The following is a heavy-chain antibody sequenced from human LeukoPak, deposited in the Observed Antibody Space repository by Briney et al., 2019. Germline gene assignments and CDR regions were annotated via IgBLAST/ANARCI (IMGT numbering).Heavy chain of an antibody. V-gene: IGHV3-53*01. D-gene: IGHD2-21*02. CDR3: ARDVRMTLDY. CDR2: IYSGGST. CDR1: GFTVSSNY. Sequence: PGGSLRLSCAASGFTVSSNYMSWVRQAPGKVLGWVSVIYSGGSTSSAASATGRFTISRYNSKNSLYLQMNSLRAEDTAVYYCARDVRMTLDYWGQGTLVTVSS. J-gene: IGHJ4*02.